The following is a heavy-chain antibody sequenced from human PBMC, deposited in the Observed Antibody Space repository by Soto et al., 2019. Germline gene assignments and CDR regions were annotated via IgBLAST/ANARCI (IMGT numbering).Heavy chain of an antibody. CDR1: GYTFTGYY. V-gene: IGHV1-2*04. J-gene: IGHJ5*02. CDR2: INPNSGGT. Sequence: ASVKVSCKASGYTFTGYYMHWVRQAPGQGLEWMGWINPNSGGTNYAQKFQGWVTMTRDTSISTAYMELSRLRSDDTAVYYCARELPSITGTTGWFDPWGQGTLVTVSS. CDR3: ARELPSITGTTGWFDP. D-gene: IGHD1-7*01.